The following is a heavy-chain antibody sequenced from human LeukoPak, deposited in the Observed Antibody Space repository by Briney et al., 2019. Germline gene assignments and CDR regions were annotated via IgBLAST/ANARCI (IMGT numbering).Heavy chain of an antibody. CDR1: GGSIISSSYY. J-gene: IGHJ3*02. CDR3: AIRETGYNYGGNDAFDI. D-gene: IGHD5-18*01. CDR2: IYYRGNT. Sequence: PSETLSLTCSVSGGSIISSSYYWGWIRQPPGKGLEWIGSIYYRGNTYYNPSLKSRVTISVDTSKNQFSLKLSSVTAADTAVYYCAIRETGYNYGGNDAFDIWGQGTMVTVSS. V-gene: IGHV4-39*01.